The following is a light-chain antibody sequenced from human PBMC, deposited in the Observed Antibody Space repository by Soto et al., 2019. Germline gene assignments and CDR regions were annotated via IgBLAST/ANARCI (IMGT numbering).Light chain of an antibody. V-gene: IGLV1-51*01. CDR1: SSNIGNNY. CDR3: GTWDNSLSAVV. J-gene: IGLJ2*01. CDR2: NIY. Sequence: QSVLTQPPSVSAAPGQKVTISCSGSSSNIGNNYVSWYRQLPGTAPKLLIYNIYKRPSGIPDRFSGSKSGTSATLGITGLQTGDEADYYCGTWDNSLSAVVFGGGTKLTVL.